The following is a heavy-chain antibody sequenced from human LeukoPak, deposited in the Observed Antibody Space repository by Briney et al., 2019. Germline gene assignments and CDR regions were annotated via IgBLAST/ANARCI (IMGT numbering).Heavy chain of an antibody. J-gene: IGHJ3*02. CDR2: IFASGTT. Sequence: SKTLSLTCTVSGGSISTYSWNWIRQPAGKGLEWIGRIFASGTTKYNPSLKSRVTMSVETSKNQFPLKLSSVTAADTAVYYCTSLPRYDYVWGSRHVFDIWGQGTMVTVSS. D-gene: IGHD3-16*01. CDR1: GGSISTYS. CDR3: TSLPRYDYVWGSRHVFDI. V-gene: IGHV4-4*07.